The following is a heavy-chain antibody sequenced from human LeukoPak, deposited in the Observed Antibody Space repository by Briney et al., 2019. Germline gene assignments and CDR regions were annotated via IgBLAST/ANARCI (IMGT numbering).Heavy chain of an antibody. V-gene: IGHV3-30-3*01. CDR3: TREVWYDALSFDY. Sequence: GGSLRLSCAASGFTFSTYAMHWVRQAPGKGLEWVAVISYDGSHKYYADSVKGRFTISRDNSKNMLELQMNSLTTEDTAVYYCTREVWYDALSFDYWGQGTLVSVSS. CDR2: ISYDGSHK. D-gene: IGHD2-15*01. J-gene: IGHJ4*02. CDR1: GFTFSTYA.